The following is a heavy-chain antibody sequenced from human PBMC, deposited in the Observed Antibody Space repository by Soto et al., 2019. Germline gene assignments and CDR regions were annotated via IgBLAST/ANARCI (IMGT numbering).Heavy chain of an antibody. CDR3: AKSGNYDSSGYYLDAFDI. J-gene: IGHJ3*02. V-gene: IGHV3-23*01. CDR1: GFTFSSYA. Sequence: GGSLRLSCAASGFTFSSYAMSWVRQAPGKGLEWVSAISGSGGSTYYADSVKGRFTISRDNSKDTLYLQMNSLRAEDTAVYYCAKSGNYDSSGYYLDAFDIWGQGTMVTVSS. CDR2: ISGSGGST. D-gene: IGHD3-22*01.